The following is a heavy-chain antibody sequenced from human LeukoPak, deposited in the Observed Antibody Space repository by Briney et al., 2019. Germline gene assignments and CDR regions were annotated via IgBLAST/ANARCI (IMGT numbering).Heavy chain of an antibody. CDR3: AELGITMIGGV. CDR2: IKQDGSEK. D-gene: IGHD3-10*02. J-gene: IGHJ6*03. V-gene: IGHV3-7*01. CDR1: GFTFSHYW. Sequence: GGSLRLSCAAAGFTFSHYWVTWVRQAPGKGLEWVANIKQDGSEKYYVDSMKGRFTISRDNAKNSSYLQMNSLRAEDTAVYYCAELGITMIGGVWGKGTTVTISS.